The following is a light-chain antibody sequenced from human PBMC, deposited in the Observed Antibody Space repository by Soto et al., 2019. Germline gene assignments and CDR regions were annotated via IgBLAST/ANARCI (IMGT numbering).Light chain of an antibody. CDR1: QNINIW. J-gene: IGKJ3*01. CDR2: DAP. Sequence: DIQLTQSPSTLSASVGDRVTLTCRASQNINIWLAWYQQKPGKAPNVLIYDAPSLESGVPSSFSGCGSGTGLTRTVISLQLDDFETYSCPHYDGKFCSGTKVHSK. V-gene: IGKV1-5*01. CDR3: PHYDGK.